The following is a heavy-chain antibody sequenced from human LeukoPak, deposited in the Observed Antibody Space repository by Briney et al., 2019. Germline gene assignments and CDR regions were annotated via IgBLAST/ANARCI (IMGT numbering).Heavy chain of an antibody. CDR2: IIPILGIA. D-gene: IGHD3-9*01. CDR1: GGTFSSYA. CDR3: ARGDILTGYYYDY. V-gene: IGHV1-69*04. J-gene: IGHJ4*02. Sequence: SVKVSCKASGGTFSSYAISWVRQAPRQGLEWMGRIIPILGIANYAQKFQGRVTITADKSTSTAYMELSSLRSEDTAVYYCARGDILTGYYYDYWGQGTLVTVSS.